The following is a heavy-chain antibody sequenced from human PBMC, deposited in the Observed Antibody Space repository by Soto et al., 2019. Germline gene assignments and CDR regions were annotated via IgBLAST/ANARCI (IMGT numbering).Heavy chain of an antibody. D-gene: IGHD2-2*01. J-gene: IGHJ4*02. Sequence: EVQLLESGGGLVQTGGSLRLSCAASGFTFSTYAMSWFRQAPGKGLEWVSTISGSADATFYADSVKGRFAIFRDNSRTMFYLQMNSLRAEDTAVYYCAKGGDGYCSTTSCLFHFDYWGPGTLATVSS. CDR1: GFTFSTYA. CDR3: AKGGDGYCSTTSCLFHFDY. CDR2: ISGSADAT. V-gene: IGHV3-23*01.